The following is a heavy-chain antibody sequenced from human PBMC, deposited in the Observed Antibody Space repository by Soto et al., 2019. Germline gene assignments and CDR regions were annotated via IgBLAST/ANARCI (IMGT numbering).Heavy chain of an antibody. Sequence: EVQLVESGGGLVQPGGSLRLSCAASGFTFSDHYMDWVRQAPGKGLEWVGRSRNKANSYTPDYAASVKGRFTLSSDDSTDSVYLQMNSLKIEATAVYYCARGKIVGYTSYYGMDVWGQGTTVTVSS. V-gene: IGHV3-72*01. CDR3: ARGKIVGYTSYYGMDV. CDR2: SRNKANSYTP. J-gene: IGHJ6*02. CDR1: GFTFSDHY. D-gene: IGHD1-26*01.